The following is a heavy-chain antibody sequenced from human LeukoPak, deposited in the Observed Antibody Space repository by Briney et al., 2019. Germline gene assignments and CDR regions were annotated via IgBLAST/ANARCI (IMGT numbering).Heavy chain of an antibody. CDR3: AKDRYSGYDRVTFDI. D-gene: IGHD5-12*01. J-gene: IGHJ3*02. CDR2: ISYDGSHK. CDR1: GFTFSSNG. V-gene: IGHV3-30*18. Sequence: GRSLRLSCAASGFTFSSNGMHWVCQAPGKGLEWVAVISYDGSHKYYADSVKGRFTISRDNSKNTLYLQMNSLRAEDTAVYYCAKDRYSGYDRVTFDIWGQGTMVTVSS.